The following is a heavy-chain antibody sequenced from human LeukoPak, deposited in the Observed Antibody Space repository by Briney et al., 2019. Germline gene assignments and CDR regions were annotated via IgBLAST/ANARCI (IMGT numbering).Heavy chain of an antibody. Sequence: PGGSLRLSCAASGFTFNNFAMTWVRQAPGKGLEWVSSIGPSGSDTYCTNSVKGRFTVSRDNSKNTLYLEMNGLRAEDTAFYYCAKRVLYSAAHAYFDYWGQGVLVTVSS. D-gene: IGHD1-26*01. CDR3: AKRVLYSAAHAYFDY. J-gene: IGHJ4*02. CDR2: IGPSGSDT. CDR1: GFTFNNFA. V-gene: IGHV3-23*01.